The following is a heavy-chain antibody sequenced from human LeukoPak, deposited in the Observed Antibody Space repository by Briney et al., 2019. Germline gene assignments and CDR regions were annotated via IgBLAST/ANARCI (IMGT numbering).Heavy chain of an antibody. CDR1: GFTFSSYE. Sequence: GGSLRLSCAASGFTFSSYEMNWVRQAPGKGLEWVSYISSSGSTIYYADSVKGRFTISRDNSKNTLYLQMNSLRAEDTAVYYCARDGVVVAATPDYYYYGMDVWGKGTTVTVSS. V-gene: IGHV3-48*03. CDR3: ARDGVVVAATPDYYYYGMDV. CDR2: ISSSGSTI. D-gene: IGHD2-15*01. J-gene: IGHJ6*04.